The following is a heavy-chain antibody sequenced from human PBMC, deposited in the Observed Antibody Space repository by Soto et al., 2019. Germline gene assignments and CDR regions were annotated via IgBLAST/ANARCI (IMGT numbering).Heavy chain of an antibody. CDR3: TSWREQWLVLYDAFDI. D-gene: IGHD6-19*01. CDR2: IRSKANSYAT. CDR1: GFTSSGPA. J-gene: IGHJ3*02. Sequence: EVQLVESGGGLVQPGGSLKLPWAASGFTSSGPAMNGVGQPSGKGLEGFGRIRSKANSYATAYAASVKGRFTISRDDSKNTAYLQMNSLKTEDTAVYYCTSWREQWLVLYDAFDIWGQGTMVTVSS. V-gene: IGHV3-73*02.